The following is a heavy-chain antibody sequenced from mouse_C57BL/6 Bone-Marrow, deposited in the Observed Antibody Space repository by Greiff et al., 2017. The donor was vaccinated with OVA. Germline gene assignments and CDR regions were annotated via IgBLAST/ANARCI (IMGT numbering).Heavy chain of an antibody. CDR2: ISDGGSYT. Sequence: LVESGGGLVKPGGSLKLSCAASGFTFSSYAMSWVRQTPEKRLEWVATISDGGSYTYYPDNVKGRVTISRDNAKNNLYLQMSHLKSEDTAMYYCARDLLTGTHLDYWGQGTTLTVSS. D-gene: IGHD4-1*01. CDR3: ARDLLTGTHLDY. V-gene: IGHV5-4*01. CDR1: GFTFSSYA. J-gene: IGHJ2*01.